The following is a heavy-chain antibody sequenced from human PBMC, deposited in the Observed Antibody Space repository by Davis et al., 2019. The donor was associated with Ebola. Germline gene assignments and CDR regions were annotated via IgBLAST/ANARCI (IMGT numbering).Heavy chain of an antibody. V-gene: IGHV1-69*13. CDR1: GGTFSGYV. J-gene: IGHJ4*02. CDR3: ARDERYCSGGSCYLGY. D-gene: IGHD2-15*01. Sequence: SVKVSCKASGGTFSGYVISWVRQAPGQGLEWMGGIIPVFGAPNYAQKFQGRVTITADESTSTAYMELNSLRSEDTAVYYCARDERYCSGGSCYLGYWGQGTLVTVSS. CDR2: IIPVFGAP.